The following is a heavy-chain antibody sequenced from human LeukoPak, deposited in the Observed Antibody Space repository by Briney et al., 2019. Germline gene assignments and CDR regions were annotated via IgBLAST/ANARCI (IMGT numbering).Heavy chain of an antibody. CDR2: ISSDGTKK. Sequence: PGRSPRLSCAGSGFTFSTYAMHWVRQAPGKGLEWVAVISSDGTKKYYADSVKGRFTISRDNSKNTLYLQMHSLRAEDTAVYYCAKHGQYYYYGMDVWGQGTTVIVSS. V-gene: IGHV3-30-3*02. D-gene: IGHD2-8*01. CDR1: GFTFSTYA. J-gene: IGHJ6*02. CDR3: AKHGQYYYYGMDV.